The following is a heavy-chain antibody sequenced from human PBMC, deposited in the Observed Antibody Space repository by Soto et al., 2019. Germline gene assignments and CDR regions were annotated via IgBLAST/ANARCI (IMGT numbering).Heavy chain of an antibody. V-gene: IGHV4-39*01. CDR3: ARGTGGTMVRGSIRPWFDP. D-gene: IGHD3-10*01. CDR1: GGSISSSSYY. CDR2: IYYSGST. J-gene: IGHJ5*02. Sequence: SETLSLTCTVSGGSISSSSYYWGWIRQPPGKGLEWIGSIYYSGSTYYNPSLKSRVTISVDTSKNQFSLKLSSVTAADTAVYYCARGTGGTMVRGSIRPWFDPWGQGTLVTVSS.